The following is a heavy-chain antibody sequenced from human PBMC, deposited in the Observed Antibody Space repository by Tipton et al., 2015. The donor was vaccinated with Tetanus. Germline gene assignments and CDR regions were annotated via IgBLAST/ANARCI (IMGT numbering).Heavy chain of an antibody. J-gene: IGHJ4*02. D-gene: IGHD5-12*01. Sequence: TLSLTCSVSGASIRSYYWNWIWQVPGKGMEWNGYTHHSGNTKYNPSLTVRVTTSVDTSKNQFSLKISSLTAAATAVYYYARANNDYPKKGPFDYWGQGILVIVSS. CDR2: THHSGNT. CDR3: ARANNDYPKKGPFDY. V-gene: IGHV4-59*01. CDR1: GASIRSYY.